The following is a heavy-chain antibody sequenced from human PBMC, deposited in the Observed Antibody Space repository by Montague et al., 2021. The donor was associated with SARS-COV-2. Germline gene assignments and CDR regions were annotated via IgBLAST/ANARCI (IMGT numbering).Heavy chain of an antibody. D-gene: IGHD3-10*01. V-gene: IGHV4-34*01. Sequence: SETLSLTCAVYGGSLSGYYWSWIRQPPEKGLEWIGEINHSANTKYNPSLKSPVTISIDTSKNQFSLKMTFVTAADTATYYCASGIYPSGSYYNRYYYGLNIWGPGTTVIVS. CDR1: GGSLSGYY. J-gene: IGHJ6*02. CDR3: ASGIYPSGSYYNRYYYGLNI. CDR2: INHSANT.